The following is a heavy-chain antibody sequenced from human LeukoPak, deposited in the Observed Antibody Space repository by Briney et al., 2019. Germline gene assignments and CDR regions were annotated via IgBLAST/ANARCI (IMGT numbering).Heavy chain of an antibody. CDR1: GFTFTNYA. Sequence: PGGSLRLSCAASGFTFTNYAMSCVRQAPGKGLEWVSTLDNGGAVTYYAGSVKGRFTISRDNSKNALFLQMDSLRADDTAVYYCAKCGSGWSHFDYSGQGTLVTVSS. D-gene: IGHD6-19*01. CDR2: LDNGGAVT. CDR3: AKCGSGWSHFDY. V-gene: IGHV3-23*01. J-gene: IGHJ4*02.